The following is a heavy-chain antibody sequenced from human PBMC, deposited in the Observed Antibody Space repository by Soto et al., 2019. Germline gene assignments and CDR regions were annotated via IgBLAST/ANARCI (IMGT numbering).Heavy chain of an antibody. D-gene: IGHD7-27*01. V-gene: IGHV3-23*01. J-gene: IGHJ6*02. Sequence: GGSLRLSCAASGFTFSSYAMSWVRQAPGKGLEWVSSISGSGGSTHYADSVKGRFTISRDNSKNTLYLQMNSLRAEDTAIYYCEKDNWGKVTDYYGMDVWGQGTTVTVSS. CDR3: EKDNWGKVTDYYGMDV. CDR1: GFTFSSYA. CDR2: ISGSGGST.